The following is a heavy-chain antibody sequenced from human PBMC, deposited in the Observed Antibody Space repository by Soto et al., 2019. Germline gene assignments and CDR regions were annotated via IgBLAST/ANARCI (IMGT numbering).Heavy chain of an antibody. J-gene: IGHJ4*02. Sequence: LRLSCAGSGFTFSSYGIHWVRQAPGKGLEWVALISYDGGNEKYTESVKDRFTISRDDSHNVAYLQMSSLRTEDTAMYYCAKDRYSGTYPTDFDYWGQGSLVTVSS. CDR3: AKDRYSGTYPTDFDY. CDR1: GFTFSSYG. CDR2: ISYDGGNE. V-gene: IGHV3-30*18. D-gene: IGHD1-26*01.